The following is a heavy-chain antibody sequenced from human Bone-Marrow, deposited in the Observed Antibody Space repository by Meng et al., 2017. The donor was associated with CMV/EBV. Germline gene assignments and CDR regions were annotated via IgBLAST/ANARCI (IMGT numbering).Heavy chain of an antibody. CDR3: ARVRKKSDSTSLSYFDY. V-gene: IGHV1-2*02. D-gene: IGHD2-2*01. J-gene: IGHJ4*02. Sequence: ASVKVSCKASGYTFTGYYMHWVRQAPGQGLEWMGWINPNSGGTNYAQKFQGRVTMTRDTSISTAYMELSRLRSDDTAVYYCARVRKKSDSTSLSYFDYWGQGTLVTGSS. CDR1: GYTFTGYY. CDR2: INPNSGGT.